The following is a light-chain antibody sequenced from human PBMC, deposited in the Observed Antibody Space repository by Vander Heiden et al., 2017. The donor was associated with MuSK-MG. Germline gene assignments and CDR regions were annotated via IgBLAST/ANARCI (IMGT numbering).Light chain of an antibody. CDR3: QVWEMGHDYPV. Sequence: SHVLTQPPSVSMAPGQTARITCGENDVGGKSVHWYHQKPGQAPVLVVYDDSDRPSGIPERFSGSNSGNTATLTISRVEAGEEADYYCQVWEMGHDYPVFGGGTKLTLL. V-gene: IGLV3-21*02. J-gene: IGLJ2*01. CDR2: DDS. CDR1: DVGGKS.